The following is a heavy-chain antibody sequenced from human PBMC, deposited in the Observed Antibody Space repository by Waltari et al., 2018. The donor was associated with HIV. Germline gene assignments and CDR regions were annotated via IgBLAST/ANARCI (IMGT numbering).Heavy chain of an antibody. J-gene: IGHJ4*02. V-gene: IGHV4-31*03. CDR2: IYYSGST. CDR1: GGPINNGGYY. D-gene: IGHD2-15*01. CDR3: ARGSAYCSGGSCYLVGYFDY. Sequence: QVQLQESGPGLVKPSQTLSLTCTVSGGPINNGGYYWSWIRQHPGKGLEWIGYIYYSGSTYYNPSLKRRVTISVDRSKNQFSLKLSSVTAADTAVYYCARGSAYCSGGSCYLVGYFDYWGQGTLVTVSS.